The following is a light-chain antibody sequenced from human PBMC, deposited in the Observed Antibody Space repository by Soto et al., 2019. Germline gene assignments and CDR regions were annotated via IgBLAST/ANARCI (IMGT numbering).Light chain of an antibody. Sequence: ETVLTQSPGTLSLSPGEMATLFYRSSQSVNSNYLAWYQQKPGQAPRLLIYGASIRATCIPDRSSGGGSGTDFTLTIRTLAPEDFAVYYCQQYGSSPLWTFGQGTKVDIK. V-gene: IGKV3-20*01. CDR3: QQYGSSPLWT. J-gene: IGKJ1*01. CDR1: QSVNSNY. CDR2: GAS.